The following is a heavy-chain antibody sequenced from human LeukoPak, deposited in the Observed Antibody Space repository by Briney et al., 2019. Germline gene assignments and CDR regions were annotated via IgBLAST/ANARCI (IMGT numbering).Heavy chain of an antibody. Sequence: VASVKVSCEASGYTFTGYYIHWVRQAPGQGLEWMGWINPNSGDTKYAQKFQGRVIMTRDTSITTAYMEMSSLRSDDTAVYYCARIRVASGSEFDYWGQGTLVIVSS. CDR2: INPNSGDT. J-gene: IGHJ4*02. CDR3: ARIRVASGSEFDY. CDR1: GYTFTGYY. D-gene: IGHD3-10*01. V-gene: IGHV1-2*02.